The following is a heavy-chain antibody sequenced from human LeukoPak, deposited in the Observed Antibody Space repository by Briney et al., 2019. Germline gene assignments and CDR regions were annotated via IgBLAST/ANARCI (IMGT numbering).Heavy chain of an antibody. V-gene: IGHV3-30*03. D-gene: IGHD3-16*01. CDR3: AREGAEDYGGVFDI. CDR1: GFTFSSYG. Sequence: PGGSLRLSCAASGFTFSSYGMHWVRQAPGKGLEWVAVISYDGSNKYYADSVKGRFTISRDNSKNTLYLQMNSLRAEDTAVYYCAREGAEDYGGVFDIWGQGTMVTVSS. CDR2: ISYDGSNK. J-gene: IGHJ3*02.